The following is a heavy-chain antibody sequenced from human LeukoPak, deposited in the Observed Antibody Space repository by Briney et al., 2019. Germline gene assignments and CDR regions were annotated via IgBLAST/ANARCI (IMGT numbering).Heavy chain of an antibody. J-gene: IGHJ4*02. CDR3: ARVPATVVVINTPDY. Sequence: SVKVSCKASGYTFTSYGISWVRQAPGQGLEWMGWNSAYNGNTNYAQRLQGRVTMTTDTSTSTAYMELRSLRSDDTTVYYCARVPATVVVINTPDYWGQGTLVTVSS. D-gene: IGHD3-22*01. CDR1: GYTFTSYG. V-gene: IGHV1-18*01. CDR2: NSAYNGNT.